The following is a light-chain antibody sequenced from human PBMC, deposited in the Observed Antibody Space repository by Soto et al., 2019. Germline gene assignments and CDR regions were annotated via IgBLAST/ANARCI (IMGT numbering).Light chain of an antibody. CDR3: QQYGNLPLT. J-gene: IGKJ4*01. CDR1: QDINIY. CDR2: DAS. V-gene: IGKV1-33*01. Sequence: DIQMTQSPSSLSAFVGDRVTITCQASQDINIYLNWYQQKPGKPPKLLIYDASNLATGVPSNFSGSSSETDFTFTISSLQPEDVATYYCQQYGNLPLTFGGGTKVEI.